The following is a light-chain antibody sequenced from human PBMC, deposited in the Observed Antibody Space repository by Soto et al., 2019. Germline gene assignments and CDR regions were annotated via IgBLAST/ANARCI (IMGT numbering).Light chain of an antibody. CDR1: QAISNY. J-gene: IGKJ4*01. CDR2: DAS. CDR3: QRYNNWPLT. Sequence: DIQMTQSPSSLSASVGDRVTITCQASQAISNYLNWYQQKPGKVPKLLIYDASNLQTGVPSRFSGSGSGTDFTFTISSLQSEDFAIYYCQRYNNWPLTFGGGTKVESK. V-gene: IGKV1-33*01.